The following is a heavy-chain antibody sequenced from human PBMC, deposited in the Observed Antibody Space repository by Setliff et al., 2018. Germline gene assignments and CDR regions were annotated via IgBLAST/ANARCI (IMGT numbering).Heavy chain of an antibody. CDR3: AGGGGWIQLFDY. Sequence: SETLSLTCTLSGDSISRSTYYWGWIRQPPGKGLEWIGNIYYSGGTYYSPSLKSRVTISVDTSENQFSLKLNSVTAADTAVYYCAGGGGWIQLFDYWGLGTQVTVSS. D-gene: IGHD5-18*01. J-gene: IGHJ4*02. V-gene: IGHV4-39*01. CDR2: IYYSGGT. CDR1: GDSISRSTYY.